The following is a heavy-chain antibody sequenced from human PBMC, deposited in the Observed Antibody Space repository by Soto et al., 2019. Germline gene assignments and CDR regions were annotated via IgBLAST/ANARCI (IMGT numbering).Heavy chain of an antibody. V-gene: IGHV4-59*01. CDR3: ARQMRGATISIYYYGMDV. D-gene: IGHD5-12*01. Sequence: PSETLSLTCTVSGGSISSYYWSWIRQPPGKGLEWIGYIYYSGSTNYNPSLKSRVTISVDTSKNQFSLKLSSVTAADTAVYYRARQMRGATISIYYYGMDVWGQGTTVTLSS. CDR2: IYYSGST. CDR1: GGSISSYY. J-gene: IGHJ6*01.